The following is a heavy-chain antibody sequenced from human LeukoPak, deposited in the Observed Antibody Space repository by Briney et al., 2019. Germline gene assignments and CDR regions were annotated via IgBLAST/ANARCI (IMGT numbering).Heavy chain of an antibody. CDR1: GGTFSSYA. J-gene: IGHJ6*02. CDR3: ARLPEPGARYYYGMDV. D-gene: IGHD1-14*01. Sequence: SVKVSCKASGGTFSSYAISWVRQAPGQGLEWMGGIIPIFGTANYAQKFQGRVTITADESTSTAYMELSSLRSEDTAAYYCARLPEPGARYYYGMDVWGQGTTVTVSS. V-gene: IGHV1-69*13. CDR2: IIPIFGTA.